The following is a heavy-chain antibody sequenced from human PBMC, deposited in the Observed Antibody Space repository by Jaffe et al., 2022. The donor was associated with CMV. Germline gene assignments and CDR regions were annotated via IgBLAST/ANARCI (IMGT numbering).Heavy chain of an antibody. Sequence: QLQLQESGPGLVKPSETLSLACAVSGGSISSSSYYWGWFRQPPGKGLEWIGSIYYTGRTYYNPSLKSRVTISVDTSKNQFSLKLSSVTAADTAVYYCARHEGSYSYLRWGQGTLVTVSS. D-gene: IGHD5-18*01. J-gene: IGHJ4*02. CDR2: IYYTGRT. CDR3: ARHEGSYSYLR. V-gene: IGHV4-39*01. CDR1: GGSISSSSYY.